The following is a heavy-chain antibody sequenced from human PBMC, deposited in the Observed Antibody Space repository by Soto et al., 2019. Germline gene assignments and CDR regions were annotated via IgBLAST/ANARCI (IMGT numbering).Heavy chain of an antibody. CDR3: ATDLSVGVINKLLEY. D-gene: IGHD3-22*01. V-gene: IGHV3-48*02. CDR1: GFSFSYYS. Sequence: PWGSLRLSCTASGFSFSYYSVNWVRKGPGKGLEWVAHISSGSSTINYADSVRSRFTISRDDAKDSLYLQMNSLRDEDTAIFFCATDLSVGVINKLLEYWGKGTLDPVS. J-gene: IGHJ4*02. CDR2: ISSGSSTI.